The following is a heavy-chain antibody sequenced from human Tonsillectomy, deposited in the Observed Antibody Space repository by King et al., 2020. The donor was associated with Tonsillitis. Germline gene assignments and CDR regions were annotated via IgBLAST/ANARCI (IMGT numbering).Heavy chain of an antibody. CDR1: GFSLSSGVA. CDR2: IYWDDEK. V-gene: IGHV2-5*02. J-gene: IGHJ5*02. CDR3: ARTGDPWFDL. D-gene: IGHD1-1*01. Sequence: TLKESGQALVKPTQTLTLTCTFSGFSLSSGVAVGWIRQPPGKALQWLALIYWDDEKFYSPSLQSRLTITKDTSKNQVVLIMTNMDPADTATYYCARTGDPWFDLWGQGTLVTVSS.